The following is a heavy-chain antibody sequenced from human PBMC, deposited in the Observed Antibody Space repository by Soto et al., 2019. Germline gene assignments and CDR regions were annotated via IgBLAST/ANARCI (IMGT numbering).Heavy chain of an antibody. CDR1: GYTFTSYA. CDR2: INAGNGNT. V-gene: IGHV1-3*01. J-gene: IGHJ6*02. D-gene: IGHD2-2*01. CDR3: AVRGYCSSTSCYDYYYGMDV. Sequence: QVQLVQSGAEVKKPGASVKVSCKASGYTFTSYAMHWVRQAPGQRLEWMGWINAGNGNTKYSQKFQGRVTITRDTSESTAYMELSSLRSEDTAVYYCAVRGYCSSTSCYDYYYGMDVWGQGTTVTVSS.